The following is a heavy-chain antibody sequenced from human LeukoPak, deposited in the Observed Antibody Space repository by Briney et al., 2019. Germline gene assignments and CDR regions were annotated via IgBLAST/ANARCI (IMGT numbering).Heavy chain of an antibody. CDR2: IFAGGAT. J-gene: IGHJ4*02. V-gene: IGHV3-53*01. D-gene: IGHD3-10*01. CDR3: ARGVGVRGVISQPLEY. Sequence: GESLRLSCAASGFTVNSNYMTWVRQAPGKGLEWVSVIFAGGATYFADSVKGRFTLSRDNSKNTLFLQMNYVRAEDTAVYYCARGVGVRGVISQPLEYWGQGTLVIVSS. CDR1: GFTVNSNY.